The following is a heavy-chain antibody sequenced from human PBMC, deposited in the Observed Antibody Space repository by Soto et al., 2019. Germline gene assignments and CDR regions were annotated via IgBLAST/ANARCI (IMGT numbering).Heavy chain of an antibody. CDR2: ISSSSSTI. CDR1: GFTFSSYS. D-gene: IGHD3-3*01. V-gene: IGHV3-48*02. Sequence: PGGSLRLSCAASGFTFSSYSMNWVRQAPGKGLEWVSYISSSSSTIYYADSVKGRFTISRDNAKNSLYLQMNSLRDEDTAVYYCARTLRYYDFWGGYYDYYYYGMDVWGQGTTVTVSS. CDR3: ARTLRYYDFWGGYYDYYYYGMDV. J-gene: IGHJ6*02.